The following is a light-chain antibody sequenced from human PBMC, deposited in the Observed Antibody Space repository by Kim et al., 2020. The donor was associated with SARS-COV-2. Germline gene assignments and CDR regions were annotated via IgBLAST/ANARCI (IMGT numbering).Light chain of an antibody. CDR1: QSVSSGY. Sequence: EIVLTQSPGTLSLSPGERATLSCRASQSVSSGYLAWYQQKPGQAPRLLIYGASSRAAGISDRFSGSGSGTDFSLTISRLEPEDFAVYYCQQYGNSPLITFGQGTRLEIK. V-gene: IGKV3-20*01. J-gene: IGKJ5*01. CDR2: GAS. CDR3: QQYGNSPLIT.